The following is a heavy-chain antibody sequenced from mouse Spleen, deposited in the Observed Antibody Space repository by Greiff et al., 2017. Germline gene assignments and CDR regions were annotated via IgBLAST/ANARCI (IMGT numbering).Heavy chain of an antibody. CDR2: IYPGSGST. J-gene: IGHJ4*01. CDR1: GYTFTSYW. CDR3: ARLRAALKAYYSNPYAMDY. V-gene: IGHV1-55*01. D-gene: IGHD2-5*01. Sequence: QVQLQQPGAELVKPGASVKMSCKASGYTFTSYWITWVKQRPGQGLEWIGDIYPGSGSTNYNEKFKSKATLTVDTSSSTAYMQLSSLTSEDSAVYYCARLRAALKAYYSNPYAMDYWGQGTSVTVSS.